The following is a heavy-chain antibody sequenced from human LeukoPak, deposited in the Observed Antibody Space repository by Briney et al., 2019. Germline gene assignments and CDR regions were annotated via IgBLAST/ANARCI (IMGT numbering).Heavy chain of an antibody. V-gene: IGHV4-59*01. CDR1: GGSITSYY. J-gene: IGHJ6*02. CDR2: VYSSGST. Sequence: PSETLSLTYTVSGGSITSYYWSWIRQPPGKGLEWIGFVYSSGSTNYSPSLKTRVTISVDTSKNQFSLKLSSVTAADTAVYYCARIQSAYPYYYGLDVWGQGTTVSVSS. CDR3: ARIQSAYPYYYGLDV.